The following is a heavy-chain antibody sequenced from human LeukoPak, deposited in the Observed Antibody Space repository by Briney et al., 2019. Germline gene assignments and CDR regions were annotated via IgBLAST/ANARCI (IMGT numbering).Heavy chain of an antibody. CDR2: IVVGSGNT. V-gene: IGHV1-58*01. CDR3: AADLGGAAAGNLDY. D-gene: IGHD6-13*01. J-gene: IGHJ4*02. Sequence: LVKVSCKASGFTFTSSAVQWVRQARGQRLEWIGWIVVGSGNTNYAQKFQERVTITRDMSTSTAYMELSSLRSEDTAVYYCAADLGGAAAGNLDYWGQGTLVTVSS. CDR1: GFTFTSSA.